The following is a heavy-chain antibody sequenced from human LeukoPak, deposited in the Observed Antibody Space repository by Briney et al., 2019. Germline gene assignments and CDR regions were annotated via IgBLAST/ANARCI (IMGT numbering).Heavy chain of an antibody. CDR3: ARRLSETGYSYFDY. V-gene: IGHV1-18*01. CDR1: GYTFTSYG. D-gene: IGHD3-9*01. CDR2: ISAYNGNT. J-gene: IGHJ4*02. Sequence: ASVKVSCKASGYTFTSYGISWVRLAPGQGLEWMGWISAYNGNTNYAQKLQGRVTVTTDTSTSTAYMELRSLRSDDTAVYYCARRLSETGYSYFDYWGQGTLVTVSS.